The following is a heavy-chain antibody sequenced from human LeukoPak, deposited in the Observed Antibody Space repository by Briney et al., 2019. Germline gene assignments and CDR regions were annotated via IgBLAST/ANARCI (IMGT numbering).Heavy chain of an antibody. J-gene: IGHJ3*02. CDR3: ASGIVFDAFDI. CDR2: IIPIFGTA. Sequence: GASVKVSCKASGYAFTGYYMHWVRQAPGQGLEWMGRIIPIFGTANYAQKFQGRVTITTDESTSTAYMELSSLRSEDTAVYYCASGIVFDAFDIWGQGTMVTVSS. CDR1: GYAFTGYY. V-gene: IGHV1-69*05. D-gene: IGHD1-1*01.